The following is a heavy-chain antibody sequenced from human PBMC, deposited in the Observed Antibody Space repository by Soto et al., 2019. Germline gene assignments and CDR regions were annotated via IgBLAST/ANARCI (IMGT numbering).Heavy chain of an antibody. CDR1: GGSFSGYY. J-gene: IGHJ2*01. CDR3: ARRLQGNNHYWYFDL. V-gene: IGHV4-34*01. Sequence: QVQLQQWGAGLLRPSETLSLTCAVYGGSFSGYYWSWIRQPPGKGLEWIGEIDHSGSTNYNPSLKRRVTISKDTSKKQFSLRLTSVAAADTAVYYCARRLQGNNHYWYFDLWGRGTLVTVSS. D-gene: IGHD3-16*01. CDR2: IDHSGST.